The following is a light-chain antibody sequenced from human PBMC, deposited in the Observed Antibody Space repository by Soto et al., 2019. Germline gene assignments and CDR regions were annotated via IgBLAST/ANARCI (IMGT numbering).Light chain of an antibody. Sequence: DIPMTQSPSTLSASVGDRVTITCRASQSISNWLAWYQQKPGKAPELLIYDASILENGVPSRFSGSGSGTEFTPSISSLQPDDCAPYYYQQYYCAYTFGQGTKLEIK. J-gene: IGKJ2*01. CDR1: QSISNW. CDR2: DAS. CDR3: QQYYCAYT. V-gene: IGKV1-5*01.